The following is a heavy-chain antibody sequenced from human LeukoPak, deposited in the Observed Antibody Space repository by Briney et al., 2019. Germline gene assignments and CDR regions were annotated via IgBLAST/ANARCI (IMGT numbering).Heavy chain of an antibody. CDR3: ARDNDYGDITCSDY. D-gene: IGHD4-17*01. Sequence: PGRSLRLSCAASGFTFSSYAMHWVRQAPGKGLEWVAVISYDGSNKYYADSVKGRFTISRDNSKNTLYLQTNSLRAEDTAVYYCARDNDYGDITCSDYWGQGTLVTVSS. J-gene: IGHJ4*02. V-gene: IGHV3-30*04. CDR2: ISYDGSNK. CDR1: GFTFSSYA.